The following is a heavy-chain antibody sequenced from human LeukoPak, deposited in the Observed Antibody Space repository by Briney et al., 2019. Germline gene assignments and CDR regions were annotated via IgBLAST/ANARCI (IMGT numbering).Heavy chain of an antibody. V-gene: IGHV3-11*04. CDR3: ARAVSRLSSSWERYYYYMDV. J-gene: IGHJ6*03. CDR2: ISDSASAI. CDR1: GFTFSDYY. D-gene: IGHD6-13*01. Sequence: GGSLRLSCAASGFTFSDYYMSWIRQAPGKGLEWVSYISDSASAIYYADSVKGRFTISRDNAKNSLYLQMNSLRAEDTAVYYCARAVSRLSSSWERYYYYMDVWGKGTTVTVSS.